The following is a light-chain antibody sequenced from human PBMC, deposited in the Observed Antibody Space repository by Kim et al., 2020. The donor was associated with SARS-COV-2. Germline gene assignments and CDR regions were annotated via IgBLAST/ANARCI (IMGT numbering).Light chain of an antibody. Sequence: DIQMTQSPSSLSASVGDRVTITCRTTQSISSHLIWYQQKPGRAPKLLISAASTLQGGVPSRFSGSGSETDFTLTISSLQPEDFATYFCQQSYITPCTFGPGTKVDIK. CDR3: QQSYITPCT. J-gene: IGKJ3*01. CDR1: QSISSH. CDR2: AAS. V-gene: IGKV1-39*01.